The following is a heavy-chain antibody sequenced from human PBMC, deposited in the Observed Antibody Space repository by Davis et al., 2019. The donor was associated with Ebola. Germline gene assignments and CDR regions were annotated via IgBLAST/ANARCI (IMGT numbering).Heavy chain of an antibody. D-gene: IGHD3-16*01. CDR3: ARGGGAQDY. V-gene: IGHV3-30*03. J-gene: IGHJ4*02. CDR1: GFTFSSYW. Sequence: GGSLRLSCAASGFTFSSYWMSWVRQAPGKGLEWVAVISYDGSNKYYADSVKGRFTISRDNSKNTLYLQMNSLRAEDTAVYYCARGGGAQDYWGQGTLVTVSS. CDR2: ISYDGSNK.